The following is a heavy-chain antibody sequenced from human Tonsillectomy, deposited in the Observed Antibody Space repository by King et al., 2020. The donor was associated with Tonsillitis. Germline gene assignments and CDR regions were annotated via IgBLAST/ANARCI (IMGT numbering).Heavy chain of an antibody. Sequence: VQLVESGGGLVKPGGSLRLSCAASGFTFSSYSMNWVRQAPGKGLEWVSSISSSSSYIYYADSVKGRFTISRDNAKNSLYLQMNSLRAEDTAVYYCAINYQLLYQYGMDVWGQGTTVTVSS. CDR3: AINYQLLYQYGMDV. D-gene: IGHD2-2*02. V-gene: IGHV3-21*01. CDR2: ISSSSSYI. J-gene: IGHJ6*02. CDR1: GFTFSSYS.